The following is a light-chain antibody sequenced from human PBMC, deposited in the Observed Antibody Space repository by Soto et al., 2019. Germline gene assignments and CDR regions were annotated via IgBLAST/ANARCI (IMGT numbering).Light chain of an antibody. V-gene: IGKV1-5*03. CDR2: KAS. J-gene: IGKJ1*01. CDR1: QSISNW. Sequence: DIQRTQSPSTLSASVGDRVTITCRASQSISNWLAWYQQKPGKAPKLLIYKASSLESGVPSRFSGSGSGTEFTLTISNLQPDDFATYYCQQYNSSFGQGTKVDIK. CDR3: QQYNSS.